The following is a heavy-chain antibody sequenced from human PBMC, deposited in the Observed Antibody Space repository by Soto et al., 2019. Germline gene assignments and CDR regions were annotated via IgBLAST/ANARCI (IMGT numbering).Heavy chain of an antibody. J-gene: IGHJ3*02. CDR1: GFTVSSNY. D-gene: IGHD3-22*01. V-gene: IGHV3-53*01. CDR2: IYSGGST. Sequence: EVPLVESGGGLIQPGGSLRLSCAASGFTVSSNYMSWVRQAPGKGLERVSVIYSGGSTYYAHSVKGRFTISRDNSKNTLYLQINRLRAEDTAVYYCARNYDTTAGGAFDIWGQGTMVTVSS. CDR3: ARNYDTTAGGAFDI.